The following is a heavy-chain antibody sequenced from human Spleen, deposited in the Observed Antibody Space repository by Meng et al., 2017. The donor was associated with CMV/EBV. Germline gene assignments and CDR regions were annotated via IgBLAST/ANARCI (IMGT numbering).Heavy chain of an antibody. J-gene: IGHJ5*02. CDR3: AHYDYGDYVNWFDP. D-gene: IGHD4-17*01. V-gene: IGHV2-5*02. CDR2: IYWDDDK. Sequence: QITLKESGPTLVKPTQTLALTCTFSGFSLSTSGVGVGWIRQPPGKALEWLALIYWDDDKRYSPSLKSRLTITKDTSKNQVVLTMTNMDPVDTATYYCAHYDYGDYVNWFDPWGQGTLVTVSS. CDR1: GFSLSTSGVG.